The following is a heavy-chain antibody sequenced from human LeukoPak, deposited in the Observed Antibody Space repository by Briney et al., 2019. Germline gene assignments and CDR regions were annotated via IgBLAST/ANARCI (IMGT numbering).Heavy chain of an antibody. V-gene: IGHV5-51*01. CDR2: IYPADSDT. D-gene: IGHD2/OR15-2a*01. CDR3: ANCAYYYHYPNFDY. J-gene: IGHJ4*02. Sequence: GEPLEISCQAPGSRFTTIRFTGAGQMPGKGLEWMGIIYPADSDTKYSTSFQGQVTISADKSISTSYLLCSILKDAATPSYYFANCAYYYHYPNFDYWGQGTLVTVSS. CDR1: GSRFTTIR.